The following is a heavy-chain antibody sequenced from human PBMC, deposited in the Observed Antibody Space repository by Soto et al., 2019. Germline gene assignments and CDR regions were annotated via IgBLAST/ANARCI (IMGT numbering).Heavy chain of an antibody. CDR2: ISGSGFKK. J-gene: IGHJ5*02. D-gene: IGHD1-26*01. Sequence: GGSLRLSCAASGFTFSSYAMSWFRQAPGNGLEWISSISGSGFKKYYADSVKGRFTISRDNSKSTVYLELNNLSAEDTAVYHCAKNQGVELVPLATVDWFDPWGQGSVVTVSS. CDR3: AKNQGVELVPLATVDWFDP. CDR1: GFTFSSYA. V-gene: IGHV3-23*01.